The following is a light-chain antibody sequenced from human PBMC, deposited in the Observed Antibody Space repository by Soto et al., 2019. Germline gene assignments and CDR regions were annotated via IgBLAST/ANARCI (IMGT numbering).Light chain of an antibody. Sequence: QSALTQSASVSGSPGQSTTISCTGTNSDIENYNLVSWYQQHPDKAPKLLIFEDTKRPSGVSNRFSGSKSGNTASLTISGLQAEDEANYYCCSYAGSSTVIFGGGTKVTVL. V-gene: IGLV2-23*01. J-gene: IGLJ2*01. CDR3: CSYAGSSTVI. CDR2: EDT. CDR1: NSDIENYNL.